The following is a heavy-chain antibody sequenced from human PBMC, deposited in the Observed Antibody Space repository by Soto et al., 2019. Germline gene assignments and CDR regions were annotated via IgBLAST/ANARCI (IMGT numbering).Heavy chain of an antibody. Sequence: GGSLRLSCAASGFTFSSYAMSWVRQAPGKGLEWVSAISGSGGSTYYADSVKGRFTISRDNSKNTLYLQMNSLRAVDMAVYYCAKVKGGYSYGYFGSWGQGTLVTVSS. J-gene: IGHJ4*02. D-gene: IGHD5-18*01. V-gene: IGHV3-23*01. CDR2: ISGSGGST. CDR3: AKVKGGYSYGYFGS. CDR1: GFTFSSYA.